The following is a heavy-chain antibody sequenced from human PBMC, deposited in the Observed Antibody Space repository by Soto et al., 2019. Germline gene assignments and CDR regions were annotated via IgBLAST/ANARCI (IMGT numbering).Heavy chain of an antibody. Sequence: GGSLRLSCAASGFTFSSYAMSWVRQAPGKGLEWVSAISGSGGSTYYADSVKGRFTISRDNSKNTLYLQMNSLRAEDTAVYYCGTQTALKATYYYYGMDVWGQGTTVTVSS. CDR2: ISGSGGST. V-gene: IGHV3-23*01. J-gene: IGHJ6*02. CDR1: GFTFSSYA. CDR3: GTQTALKATYYYYGMDV.